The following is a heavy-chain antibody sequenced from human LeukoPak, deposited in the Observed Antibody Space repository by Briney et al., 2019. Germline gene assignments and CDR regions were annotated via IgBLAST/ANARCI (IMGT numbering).Heavy chain of an antibody. Sequence: GSLRLSCEASGFTFSSYSMHWVRQAPGKGLEWVALILRDGSREYYRDSVKGRLTISRDNSRGALYLQMDSLRVDDTALYYCARDVEYSSSLYYYYMDVWGKGTTVTVSS. V-gene: IGHV3-30-3*01. CDR3: ARDVEYSSSLYYYYMDV. J-gene: IGHJ6*03. CDR1: GFTFSSYS. CDR2: ILRDGSRE. D-gene: IGHD6-6*01.